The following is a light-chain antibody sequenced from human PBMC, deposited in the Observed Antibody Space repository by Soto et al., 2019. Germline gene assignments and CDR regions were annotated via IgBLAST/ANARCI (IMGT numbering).Light chain of an antibody. CDR2: AAF. Sequence: DIQLTQSPSFLSASVGDRVTITCRASQGVINYLACYQQKPGKAPKLLIYAAFTLQSGVPSRFSGSGSGTDFTLTISRLQPEDFATYCCQPSNTYPLTYGGGTKLEIE. CDR1: QGVINY. CDR3: QPSNTYPLT. J-gene: IGKJ4*01. V-gene: IGKV1-9*01.